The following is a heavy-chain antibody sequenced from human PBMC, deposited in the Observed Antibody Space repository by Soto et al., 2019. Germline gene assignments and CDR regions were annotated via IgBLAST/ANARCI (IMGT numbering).Heavy chain of an antibody. Sequence: PGGSLRLSCAASGFTFSSYAMSWVRQAPGKGLEWVSAISGSGGSTYYAGSVKGRFTISRDNSKNTLYLQMNSLRAEDTAVYYCAKECSPPGSSTSCYIYWGQGTLVTVSS. CDR1: GFTFSSYA. CDR3: AKECSPPGSSTSCYIY. J-gene: IGHJ4*02. CDR2: ISGSGGST. D-gene: IGHD2-2*02. V-gene: IGHV3-23*01.